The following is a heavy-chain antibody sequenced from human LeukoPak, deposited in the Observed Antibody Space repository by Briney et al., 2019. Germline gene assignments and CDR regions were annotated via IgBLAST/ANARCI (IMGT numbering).Heavy chain of an antibody. Sequence: GGSLRLSCAASGFTFSSYAMSWVRQAPGKGLEWVSGISGSGGSTDYADSVKGPFTVSNDNSKTTLYLQMNSLRAEDTAVYYCAKERRVIYSYLGYAFDIWGQKTMVTVSS. CDR3: AKERRVIYSYLGYAFDI. CDR1: GFTFSSYA. V-gene: IGHV3-23*01. CDR2: ISGSGGST. D-gene: IGHD5-18*01. J-gene: IGHJ3*02.